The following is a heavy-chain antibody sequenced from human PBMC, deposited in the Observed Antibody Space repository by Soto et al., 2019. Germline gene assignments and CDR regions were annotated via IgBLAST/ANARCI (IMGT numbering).Heavy chain of an antibody. J-gene: IGHJ4*02. CDR1: GFTFSSYA. CDR3: AKDRNYYDFWSGYRFPTIFDY. Sequence: GGSLRLSCAASGFTFSSYAMSWVRQAPGKGLEWVSAISGSGGSTYYADSVKGRFTISRDNSKNTLYLQMNSLRAEDTAVYYCAKDRNYYDFWSGYRFPTIFDYWGQGTLVTVSS. D-gene: IGHD3-3*01. CDR2: ISGSGGST. V-gene: IGHV3-23*01.